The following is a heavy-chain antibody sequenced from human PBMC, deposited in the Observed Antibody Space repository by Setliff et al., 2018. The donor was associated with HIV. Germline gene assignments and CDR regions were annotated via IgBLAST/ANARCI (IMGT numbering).Heavy chain of an antibody. J-gene: IGHJ5*02. D-gene: IGHD3-16*01. V-gene: IGHV1-18*01. CDR2: IGVTNANT. CDR1: GYTFTSYG. Sequence: ASVKVSCKASGYTFTSYGISWLRQAPGQGLEWMGWIGVTNANTNYAQSLQGRVTMTTDTSTSTAYMELRSLRSDDTAVYYCARDNPYFDPWGQGTLVTVSS. CDR3: ARDNPYFDP.